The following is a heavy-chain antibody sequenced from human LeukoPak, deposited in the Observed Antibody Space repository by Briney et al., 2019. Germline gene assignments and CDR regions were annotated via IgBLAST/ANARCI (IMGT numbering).Heavy chain of an antibody. CDR2: ISSKVNTYAT. V-gene: IGHV3-73*01. J-gene: IGHJ4*02. D-gene: IGHD6-19*01. CDR3: TSQYNSGSGVIY. CDR1: GFTFSGSA. Sequence: PGGSLILSCAASGFTFSGSAMHWVRQASGKGLEWVGRISSKVNTYATAYAASVKGRFAISRDDSKNTAFLQMNSLKPEDTAVYYCTSQYNSGSGVIYWGQGTLVTVSS.